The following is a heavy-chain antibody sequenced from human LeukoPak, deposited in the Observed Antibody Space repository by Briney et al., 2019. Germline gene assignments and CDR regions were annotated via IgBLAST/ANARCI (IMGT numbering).Heavy chain of an antibody. Sequence: GASVKVSCKASGYTFTSYGISWVRQAPGQGLEWMGWISAYNGNTNYAQKLQGRVTMTTDTSTSTAYMELRSLRSDDTAVYYCARDHSSGWYTDYYYYMDVWGKGTTVTISS. CDR1: GYTFTSYG. CDR2: ISAYNGNT. D-gene: IGHD6-19*01. CDR3: ARDHSSGWYTDYYYYMDV. V-gene: IGHV1-18*01. J-gene: IGHJ6*03.